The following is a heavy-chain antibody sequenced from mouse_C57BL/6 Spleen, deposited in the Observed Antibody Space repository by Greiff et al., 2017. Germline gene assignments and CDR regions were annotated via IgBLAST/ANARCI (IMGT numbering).Heavy chain of an antibody. CDR2: INPNNGGT. CDR1: GYTFTDYY. CDR3: AGERDFAY. J-gene: IGHJ3*01. V-gene: IGHV1-26*01. Sequence: VQLQQSGPELVKPGASVKISCKASGYTFTDYYMNWVKQSHGKSLEWIGDINPNNGGTSYNQKFKGKATLTVDKSSSTAYMELRSLTSEDSAVYYCAGERDFAYWGQGTLVTVSA.